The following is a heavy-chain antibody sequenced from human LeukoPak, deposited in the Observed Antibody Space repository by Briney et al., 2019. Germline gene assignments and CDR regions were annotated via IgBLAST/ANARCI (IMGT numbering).Heavy chain of an antibody. Sequence: GGSLRFSCVASGFTFSSYWTTWVRQAPGKGLEWVANIKQDGSEKYYVDSVKGRFTISRDNAKNSLHLQMNSLRAEDTAVYYCARENDSGWSGPFDYWGQGALVTVSA. V-gene: IGHV3-7*03. CDR1: GFTFSSYW. D-gene: IGHD6-19*01. CDR3: ARENDSGWSGPFDY. J-gene: IGHJ4*02. CDR2: IKQDGSEK.